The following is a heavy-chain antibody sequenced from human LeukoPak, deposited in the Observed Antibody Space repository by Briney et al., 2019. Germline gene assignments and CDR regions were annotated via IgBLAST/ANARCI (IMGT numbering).Heavy chain of an antibody. J-gene: IGHJ4*02. V-gene: IGHV4-39*01. CDR3: ARQIKRSLYFFDY. Sequence: SETLSLTCSVSGDSISSSSYYWGWIRQPPGKGLEWLGSIYYSGNTYYTPSLKSRVTISVDTSKNQFSLKLSSLTAADTAVYYCARQIKRSLYFFDYWGQGTLVTVSS. CDR1: GDSISSSSYY. CDR2: IYYSGNT.